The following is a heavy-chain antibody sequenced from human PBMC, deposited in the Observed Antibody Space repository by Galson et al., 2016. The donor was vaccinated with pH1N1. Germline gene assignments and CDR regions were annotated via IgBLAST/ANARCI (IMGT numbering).Heavy chain of an antibody. CDR2: ISYVESNK. J-gene: IGHJ2*01. D-gene: IGHD4-17*01. CDR3: ARDHVYGDYFERFFDL. Sequence: SLRLSCAASGFTFSSYAMYWVRQAPGKGLEWVAVISYVESNKDYADSVKGRFTVSRDNSKNTLYLQMNSLRAEDTALYYCARDHVYGDYFERFFDLWGRGTLVTVSS. CDR1: GFTFSSYA. V-gene: IGHV3-30-3*01.